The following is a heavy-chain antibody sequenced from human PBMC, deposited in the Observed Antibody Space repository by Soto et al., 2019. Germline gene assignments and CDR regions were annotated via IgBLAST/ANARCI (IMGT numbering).Heavy chain of an antibody. CDR3: GKDLSRGGLES. CDR2: IFWVGGGT. CDR1: GSTIDDYA. D-gene: IGHD3-16*01. V-gene: IGHV3-9*01. Sequence: LRLSCVVSGSTIDDYAMHWVRQVPGKGLEWVSGIFWVGGGTDYADSVKGRFTISRDRARSSLSLQMSSLRIEDTAVYYCGKDLSRGGLESWGQGTRVTVSS. J-gene: IGHJ4*02.